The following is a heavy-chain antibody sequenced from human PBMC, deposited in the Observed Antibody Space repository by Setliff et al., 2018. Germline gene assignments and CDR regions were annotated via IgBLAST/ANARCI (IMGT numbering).Heavy chain of an antibody. CDR2: INPNSGGT. V-gene: IGHV1-2*02. CDR1: GYIFTGYY. Sequence: GASVKVSCKASGYIFTGYYMHWVRQAPGQGLEGMGWINPNSGGTNYAQKFQGRVTRTRDTSISTAYMELSRLRSDDTAVYYCARREQVTLVRVVTAPASYYYYYMDVWGKGTTVTVSS. D-gene: IGHD3-10*01. J-gene: IGHJ6*03. CDR3: ARREQVTLVRVVTAPASYYYYYMDV.